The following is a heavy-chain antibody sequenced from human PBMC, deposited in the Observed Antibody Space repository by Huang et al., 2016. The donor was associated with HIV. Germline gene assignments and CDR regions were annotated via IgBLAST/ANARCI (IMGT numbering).Heavy chain of an antibody. CDR2: IKSKTDGGTT. CDR1: GFTFSNAW. Sequence: EVQLVESGGGLVKPGGSLRLSCAASGFTFSNAWMCWVRQAPGNGLEWVGRIKSKTDGGTTDYAAPVKGRFTISRDDSKNTLYLQMNSLKTEDTAVYYCTTESESSGWTMDHDAFDIWGQGTMVTVSS. J-gene: IGHJ3*02. CDR3: TTESESSGWTMDHDAFDI. D-gene: IGHD6-19*01. V-gene: IGHV3-15*01.